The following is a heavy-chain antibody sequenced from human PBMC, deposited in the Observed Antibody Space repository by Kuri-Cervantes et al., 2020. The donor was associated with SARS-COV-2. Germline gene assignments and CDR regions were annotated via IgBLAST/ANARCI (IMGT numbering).Heavy chain of an antibody. J-gene: IGHJ6*03. D-gene: IGHD3-10*01. V-gene: IGHV4-4*07. CDR2: IYTSGST. CDR3: ARRQDYYGSGTYYYYYYMDV. Sequence: SETLSLTCTVSGGSISSYYWSWIRQPAGKGLEWIGRIYTSGSTNYNPSLKSRVTMSVDTSNKQFSLNLSSVTAADTAVYYCARRQDYYGSGTYYYYYYMDVWGKGTTVTVSS. CDR1: GGSISSYY.